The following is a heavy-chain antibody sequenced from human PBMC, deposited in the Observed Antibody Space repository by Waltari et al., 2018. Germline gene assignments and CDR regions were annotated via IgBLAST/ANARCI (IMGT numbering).Heavy chain of an antibody. J-gene: IGHJ4*02. CDR2: IYYSGST. Sequence: QLQLQESGPGLVKPSETLSLTCTVSGGSISSSSYYWGWIRQPPGKGLAWIGSIYYSGSTYYNPSLNSRVTISVDTSKNQFSLKLSSVTAADTAVYYCAIHMYYFDYWGQGTLVTVSS. CDR3: AIHMYYFDY. V-gene: IGHV4-39*01. CDR1: GGSISSSSYY.